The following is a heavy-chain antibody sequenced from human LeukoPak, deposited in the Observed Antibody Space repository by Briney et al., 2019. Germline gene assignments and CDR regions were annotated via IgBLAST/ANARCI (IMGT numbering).Heavy chain of an antibody. CDR2: IYYSGST. V-gene: IGHV4-59*08. D-gene: IGHD3-10*01. CDR1: GGSISSYY. Sequence: SETLSLTCTVSGGSISSYYWSWIRQPPGKGLEWIGYIYYSGSTNYNPSLKSRVTISVDTSKNQFSLKLSSVTAADTAVYYCARLGFGESAFDIWGQGTMVTVSS. J-gene: IGHJ3*02. CDR3: ARLGFGESAFDI.